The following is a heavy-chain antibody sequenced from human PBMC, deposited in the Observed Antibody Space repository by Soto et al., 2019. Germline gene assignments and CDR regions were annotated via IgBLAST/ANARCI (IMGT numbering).Heavy chain of an antibody. CDR1: GGSISSYY. Sequence: SETLSLTCTVSGGSISSYYWSWIRQPPGKGLEWIGYIYYSGSTNYNPSLKSRVTISVDTSKNQFSLKLSSVTAADTAVYYCARAEMATIMRWFDPWGQGTLVTVSS. D-gene: IGHD5-12*01. J-gene: IGHJ5*02. V-gene: IGHV4-59*01. CDR3: ARAEMATIMRWFDP. CDR2: IYYSGST.